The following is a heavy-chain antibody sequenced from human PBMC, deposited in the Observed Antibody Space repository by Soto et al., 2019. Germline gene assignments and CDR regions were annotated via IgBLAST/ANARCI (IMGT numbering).Heavy chain of an antibody. J-gene: IGHJ5*02. CDR3: AREGGSLNWFDP. Sequence: EVQLVESGGGLVQPGGSLRLSCAASGFTFSSYSMNWVRQAPGKGLEWVSYISSRSSTIYYADSVKGRFTISRDNAKNSLYLQMISLRDEDTAVYYCAREGGSLNWFDPWGQGTLVTVSS. V-gene: IGHV3-48*02. CDR2: ISSRSSTI. D-gene: IGHD1-26*01. CDR1: GFTFSSYS.